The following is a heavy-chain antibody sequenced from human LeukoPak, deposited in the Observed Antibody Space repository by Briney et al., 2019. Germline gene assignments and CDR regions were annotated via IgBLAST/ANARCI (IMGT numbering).Heavy chain of an antibody. CDR1: GFTFSSYS. CDR3: AAGPSGWYDY. D-gene: IGHD6-19*01. V-gene: IGHV3-48*01. CDR2: ISSSSSTI. Sequence: GGSLRLSCAASGFTFSSYSMNWVRRAPGKGLEWVSYISSSSSTIYYADSVKGRFTISRDNAKNSLYLQMNSLRAEDTAVYYCAAGPSGWYDYWGQGTLVTVSS. J-gene: IGHJ4*02.